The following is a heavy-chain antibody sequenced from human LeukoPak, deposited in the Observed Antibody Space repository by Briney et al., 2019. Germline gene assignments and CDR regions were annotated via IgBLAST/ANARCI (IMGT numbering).Heavy chain of an antibody. Sequence: PGGSLRLSCAASGFTFSSYDMHWVRHAKGKGLEWVSAIGTGGDTYYPGSVKGRFTISRENAKNSLYLQMNSLRAGDTAVYYCARETREGYFDYWGQGTLVTVSS. CDR2: IGTGGDT. CDR3: ARETREGYFDY. J-gene: IGHJ4*02. V-gene: IGHV3-13*01. D-gene: IGHD1-26*01. CDR1: GFTFSSYD.